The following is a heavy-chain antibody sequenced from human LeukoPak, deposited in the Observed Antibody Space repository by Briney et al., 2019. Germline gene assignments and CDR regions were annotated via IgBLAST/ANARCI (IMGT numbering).Heavy chain of an antibody. J-gene: IGHJ3*02. CDR1: GYTFTTYA. V-gene: IGHV1-8*02. CDR2: MNPNSGNT. CDR3: ARRASKKAFDI. Sequence: GASVKVSCKASGYTFTTYAITWVRQAPGQGLEWLGWMNPNSGNTGYAQKFQGRVTMTRNTSISTAYMELSSLRSEDTAVYYCARRASKKAFDIWGQGTMVTVSS.